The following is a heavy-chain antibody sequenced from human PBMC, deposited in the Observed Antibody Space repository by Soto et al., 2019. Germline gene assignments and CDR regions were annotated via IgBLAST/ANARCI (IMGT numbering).Heavy chain of an antibody. CDR3: ARSDGAGEGTSGSYYYYGMDV. CDR1: GYTFTSYY. V-gene: IGHV1-46*01. CDR2: INPSGGST. Sequence: GASVKVSCKASGYTFTSYYMHWVRQAPGQWLEWMGIINPSGGSTSYAQKFQGRVTMTRDTSTSTVYMELSSLRSEDTAVYYCARSDGAGEGTSGSYYYYGMDVWGQGTTVTVSS. D-gene: IGHD7-27*01. J-gene: IGHJ6*02.